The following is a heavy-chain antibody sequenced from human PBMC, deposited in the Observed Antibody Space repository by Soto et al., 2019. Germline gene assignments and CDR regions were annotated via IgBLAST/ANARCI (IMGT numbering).Heavy chain of an antibody. CDR3: ASPKIAFYNWFDP. D-gene: IGHD3-3*02. CDR1: GGSISGYY. V-gene: IGHV4-59*08. CDR2: IYYSGST. J-gene: IGHJ5*02. Sequence: PSETLSLTCTVSGGSISGYYWSWIRQPPGKGLEWIGYIYYSGSTNYNPSLNSRVTISVDTSKNQFSLKLSSVTAADTAVYYCASPKIAFYNWFDPWGQGTLVTVSS.